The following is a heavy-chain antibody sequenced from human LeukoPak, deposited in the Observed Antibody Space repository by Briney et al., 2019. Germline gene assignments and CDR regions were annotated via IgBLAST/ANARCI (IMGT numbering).Heavy chain of an antibody. CDR3: ARALSVGGFDP. CDR2: IYTSGST. J-gene: IGHJ5*02. CDR1: GGSISSGSYY. Sequence: SETLSLTCTVSGGSISSGSYYWSWIRQPAGKGLEWIGRIYTSGSTNYNPSLNSRVTILLDTSKNQFSLKLSSVTAADTAVYYCARALSVGGFDPWGQGTLVTVSS. V-gene: IGHV4-61*02.